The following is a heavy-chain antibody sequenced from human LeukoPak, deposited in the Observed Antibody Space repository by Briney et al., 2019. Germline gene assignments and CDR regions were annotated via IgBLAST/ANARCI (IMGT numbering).Heavy chain of an antibody. V-gene: IGHV4-59*01. J-gene: IGHJ6*03. CDR1: GGSISSYY. CDR3: ARSAYSSSWYGDYYYYYMDV. D-gene: IGHD6-13*01. Sequence: PSETLSLTCTVSGGSISSYYWSWIRQPPGKGLEWIGYIYYSGSTNYNPSLKSRVTISVDTSKNQFSLKLSSVTAADTAVYYCARSAYSSSWYGDYYYYYMDVWGKGTTVTVSS. CDR2: IYYSGST.